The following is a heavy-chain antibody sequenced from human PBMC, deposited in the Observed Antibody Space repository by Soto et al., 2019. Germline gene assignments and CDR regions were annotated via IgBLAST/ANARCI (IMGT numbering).Heavy chain of an antibody. CDR2: ISAYNGNT. D-gene: IGHD6-13*01. CDR3: ARLTAAAGAPTWFDP. J-gene: IGHJ5*02. V-gene: IGHV1-18*01. Sequence: QVQLVQSGAEVKKPGASVKVSCKASGYTFTSYGISWVRQAPGQGLEWMGWISAYNGNTNYAQKLQGRVTMTTDTSTSTADMELRSLRSDDTAVYYCARLTAAAGAPTWFDPWGQGTLVTVSS. CDR1: GYTFTSYG.